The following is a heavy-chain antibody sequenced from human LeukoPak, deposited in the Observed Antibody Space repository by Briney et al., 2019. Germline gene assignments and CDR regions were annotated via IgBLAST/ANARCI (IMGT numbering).Heavy chain of an antibody. CDR1: GFTFSSYG. Sequence: PGGSLSLSCAASGFTFSSYGMHWVRQAPGKGMEWVAFIRYDGSNKYYADSVKGRFTISRDNSKNTLYLQMNSLRAEDTAVYYCAKDTYSSGWYVRGLFDYWGQGTLVTVSS. CDR2: IRYDGSNK. CDR3: AKDTYSSGWYVRGLFDY. V-gene: IGHV3-30*02. J-gene: IGHJ4*02. D-gene: IGHD6-19*01.